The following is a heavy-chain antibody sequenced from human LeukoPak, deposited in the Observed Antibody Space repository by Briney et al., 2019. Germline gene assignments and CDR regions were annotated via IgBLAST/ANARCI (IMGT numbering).Heavy chain of an antibody. CDR3: ARSEVGGNAVDY. CDR1: GESISGFY. J-gene: IGHJ4*02. V-gene: IGHV4-38-2*02. D-gene: IGHD4-23*01. Sequence: SETLSLTCTVSGESISGFYWTWIRQPPGKGLEWIGSIYYSGSTYYNPSLKSRVTISVDTSKNQFSLKLSSVTAADTAVYYCARSEVGGNAVDYWGQGTLVTVSS. CDR2: IYYSGST.